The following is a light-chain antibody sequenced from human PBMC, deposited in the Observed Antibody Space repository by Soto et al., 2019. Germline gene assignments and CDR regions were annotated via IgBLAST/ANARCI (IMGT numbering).Light chain of an antibody. CDR1: QSVSNY. Sequence: EIVMTQSPATLSVSPGERATISCRASQSVSNYLAWYQQKPGQAPRLLIYGASTRATGIPARFSGGGSETEFTLTISSLQSEDFAVYYCQQYDNWPPLTFGGGTKVEIK. V-gene: IGKV3D-15*01. CDR3: QQYDNWPPLT. J-gene: IGKJ4*01. CDR2: GAS.